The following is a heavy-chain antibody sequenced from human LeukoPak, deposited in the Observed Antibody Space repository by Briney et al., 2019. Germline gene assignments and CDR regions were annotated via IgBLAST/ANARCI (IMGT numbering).Heavy chain of an antibody. CDR3: ARNLQWFDY. V-gene: IGHV1-46*01. Sequence: ASVKVSCKASGYTFTSYYIHWVRQAPGQGLERMGIINPSAGSTNCAQKFQGRVTMTRDTSTSTFYMELSSLTSEDTAVYYCARNLQWFDYWGQGTLVSVSS. CDR1: GYTFTSYY. J-gene: IGHJ4*02. CDR2: INPSAGST. D-gene: IGHD3-3*01.